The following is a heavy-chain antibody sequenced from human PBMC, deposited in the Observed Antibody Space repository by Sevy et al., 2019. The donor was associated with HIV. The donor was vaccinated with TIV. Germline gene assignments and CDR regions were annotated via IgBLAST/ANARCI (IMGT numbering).Heavy chain of an antibody. CDR1: GFTFSNYA. CDR2: INNGGST. V-gene: IGHV3-23*01. Sequence: GGSLRLSCGASGFTFSNYAMSWVRQAPGKGPEWVSGINNGGSTYYADAVKGRFTISRDNSKKMVFLQMNSLRAEDTAVYYCASGDTTMITDLDYWGQGALVTVSS. CDR3: ASGDTTMITDLDY. J-gene: IGHJ4*02. D-gene: IGHD5-18*01.